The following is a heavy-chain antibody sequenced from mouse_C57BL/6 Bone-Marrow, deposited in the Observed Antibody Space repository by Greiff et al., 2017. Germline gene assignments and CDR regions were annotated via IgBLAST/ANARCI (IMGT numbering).Heavy chain of an antibody. V-gene: IGHV1-55*01. D-gene: IGHD3-2*02. CDR3: ARNRRRDYYFDY. CDR2: IYPGSGST. J-gene: IGHJ2*01. CDR1: GYTFTSYW. Sequence: VQLQQSGAELVKPGASVKMSCKASGYTFTSYWITWVKQRPGQGLEWIGDIYPGSGSTNYNEKFPSKATLTVDTSSSTAYMQLSSLTSEDSAVDYCARNRRRDYYFDYWGQGTTLTVSS.